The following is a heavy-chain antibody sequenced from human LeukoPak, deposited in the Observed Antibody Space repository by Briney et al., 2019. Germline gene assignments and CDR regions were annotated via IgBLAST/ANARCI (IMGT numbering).Heavy chain of an antibody. CDR1: GGSIRRSNR. CDR3: ARPTGRGGYPTDPFDI. D-gene: IGHD6-25*01. J-gene: IGHJ3*02. V-gene: IGHV4-4*02. CDR2: IYHSGGTT. Sequence: SGTLSLTRAVSGGSIRRSNRWSWVRQPPGEGLEWIGEIYHSGGTTNYNPSLKSRVTISVEKSKNQFSLQLSSVTAADTALYYCARPTGRGGYPTDPFDIWGQGTMVTVSS.